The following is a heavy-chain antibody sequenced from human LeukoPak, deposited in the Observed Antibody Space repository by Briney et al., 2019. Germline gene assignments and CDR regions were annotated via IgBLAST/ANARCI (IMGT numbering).Heavy chain of an antibody. CDR1: GYSISSGYY. V-gene: IGHV4-38-2*02. Sequence: PSETLSLTCTVSGYSISSGYYWGWIRQPPGKGLEWIGSIYHSGSTYYNPSLKSRVTISVDTSKNQFSLKLSSVTAADTAVYYCARLVGAIEMMRYWGQGTLVTVSS. CDR2: IYHSGST. CDR3: ARLVGAIEMMRY. J-gene: IGHJ4*02. D-gene: IGHD1-26*01.